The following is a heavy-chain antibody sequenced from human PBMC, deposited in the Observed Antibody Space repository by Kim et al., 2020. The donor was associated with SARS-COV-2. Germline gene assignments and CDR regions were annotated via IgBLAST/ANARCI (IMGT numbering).Heavy chain of an antibody. V-gene: IGHV4-34*01. Sequence: KPALKSRVTISVDTTKNQFTLKLSSVTAADTAVYYWASQDEAVAVSPFDYWGQGTLVTVSS. CDR3: ASQDEAVAVSPFDY. J-gene: IGHJ4*02. D-gene: IGHD6-19*01.